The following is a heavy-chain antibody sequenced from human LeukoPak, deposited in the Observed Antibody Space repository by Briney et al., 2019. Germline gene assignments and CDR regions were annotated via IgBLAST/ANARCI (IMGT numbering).Heavy chain of an antibody. Sequence: SQTLALTCAISGDSVSSNSVTWNWIRQSPSRGLEWLGRTYYRSTWYNDYAVSVRGRITVNPDTSKNQFSLHLNSVTPEDTAVYYCARRLTQYDCFDPWGQGILVTVSS. CDR1: GDSVSSNSVT. J-gene: IGHJ5*02. V-gene: IGHV6-1*01. D-gene: IGHD2-2*01. CDR2: TYYRSTWYN. CDR3: ARRLTQYDCFDP.